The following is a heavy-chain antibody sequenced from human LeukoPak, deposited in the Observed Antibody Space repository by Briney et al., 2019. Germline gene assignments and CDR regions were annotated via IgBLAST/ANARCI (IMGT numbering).Heavy chain of an antibody. CDR1: GGSISSYY. CDR3: AREYYDSSGYPQAFDI. Sequence: PSETLSLTCTVSGGSISSYYWSWIRQPPGKGLEWIGYIYYSGSTNYNPSLKSRVTVSVDTSKNQFSLKLSSVTAADTAVYYCAREYYDSSGYPQAFDIWGQGTMVTVSS. D-gene: IGHD3-22*01. CDR2: IYYSGST. V-gene: IGHV4-59*01. J-gene: IGHJ3*02.